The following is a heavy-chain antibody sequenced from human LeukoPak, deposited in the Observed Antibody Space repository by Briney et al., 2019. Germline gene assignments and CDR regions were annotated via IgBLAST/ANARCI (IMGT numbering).Heavy chain of an antibody. CDR2: IKQDGSEK. D-gene: IGHD3-22*01. CDR3: ARDYGYYDSSGYYHYYYYYYMDV. CDR1: GFTFSSYW. J-gene: IGHJ6*03. Sequence: PGGSLRLSCAASGFTFSSYWMSWVRQAPGKGLEWVANIKQDGSEKYYVDSVKGRFTISRDNAKNSLYLQMNSLRAEDTAVYYCARDYGYYDSSGYYHYYYYYYMDVWGKGTTVTVSS. V-gene: IGHV3-7*01.